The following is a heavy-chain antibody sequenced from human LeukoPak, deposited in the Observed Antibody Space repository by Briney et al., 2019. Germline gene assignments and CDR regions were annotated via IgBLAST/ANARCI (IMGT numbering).Heavy chain of an antibody. D-gene: IGHD2-15*01. CDR3: AGSSRLGGVVVVAASFDP. J-gene: IGHJ5*02. CDR1: GYTFTGYC. CDR2: INPNSGGT. V-gene: IGHV1-2*02. Sequence: GASVKVSCKASGYTFTGYCMHWVRQAPGQGLEWMGWINPNSGGTNYAQKFQGRVTMTRDTSISTAYMELSRLRSDDTAVYYCAGSSRLGGVVVVAASFDPWGQGTLVTVSS.